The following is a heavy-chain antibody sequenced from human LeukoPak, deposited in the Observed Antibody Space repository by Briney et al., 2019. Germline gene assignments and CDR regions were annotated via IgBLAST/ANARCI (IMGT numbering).Heavy chain of an antibody. CDR3: ARRGNYSGGFDY. CDR2: IYHSGST. CDR1: GGSISSGGYS. Sequence: SQTLSLTCAVSGGSISSGGYSWSWIRQPPGKGLEWIGYIYHSGSTYYNPSLKSRVTISVDRSKNQFSLKLSSVTAADTAVYYCARRGNYSGGFDYWGQGTLVTVSS. J-gene: IGHJ4*02. D-gene: IGHD1-7*01. V-gene: IGHV4-30-2*01.